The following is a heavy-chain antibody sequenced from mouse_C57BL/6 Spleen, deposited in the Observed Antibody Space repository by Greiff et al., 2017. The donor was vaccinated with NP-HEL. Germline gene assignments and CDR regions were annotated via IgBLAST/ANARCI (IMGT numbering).Heavy chain of an antibody. D-gene: IGHD4-1*01. CDR2: INPNNGGT. CDR1: GYTFTDYN. V-gene: IGHV1-22*01. Sequence: EVQLQQSGPELVKPGASVKMSCKASGYTFTDYNMHWVKQSHGKSLEWIGYINPNNGGTSSNQKFKGKAKLTVNKSSSTAYMELRSLTSADSAVYYRARENWDPAWLSYWGQGTLVTVSA. J-gene: IGHJ3*01. CDR3: ARENWDPAWLSY.